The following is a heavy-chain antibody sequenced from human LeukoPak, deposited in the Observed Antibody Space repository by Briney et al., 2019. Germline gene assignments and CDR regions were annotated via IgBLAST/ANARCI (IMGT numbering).Heavy chain of an antibody. CDR2: MNPNTGRT. D-gene: IGHD3-22*01. CDR3: ARLAQTPDYYSSGGYFYLGY. J-gene: IGHJ4*02. Sequence: ASVKVSCKASRYTFTSYDINWVREAAGQGLEWMGWMNPNTGRTGFAQKFQGRLTMTRDTSISTAYMELSSLRSDDTAVYYCARLAQTPDYYSSGGYFYLGYWGQRTPVTVSS. CDR1: RYTFTSYD. V-gene: IGHV1-8*01.